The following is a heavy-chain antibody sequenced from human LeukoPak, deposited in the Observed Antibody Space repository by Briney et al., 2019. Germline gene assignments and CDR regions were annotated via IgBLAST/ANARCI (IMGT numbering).Heavy chain of an antibody. CDR2: INPNSGGT. J-gene: IGHJ4*02. V-gene: IGHV1-2*06. D-gene: IGHD3-10*02. Sequence: ASVKVSCKASGYTFTGDYMHSVRQAPGQGLEWMGRINPNSGGTNYARKFQGRVTMTRDTSISTACMELSRLRSDDTAVYYCARDMSPENSQIDYWGQGTLVTVSS. CDR1: GYTFTGDY. CDR3: ARDMSPENSQIDY.